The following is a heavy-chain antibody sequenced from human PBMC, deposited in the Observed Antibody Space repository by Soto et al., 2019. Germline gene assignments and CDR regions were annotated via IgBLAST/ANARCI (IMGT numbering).Heavy chain of an antibody. J-gene: IGHJ4*02. CDR1: CGSIISYY. CDR3: ARVRGHCSGGTCYAAN. CDR2: IHYSGST. D-gene: IGHD2-15*01. Sequence: SETLSLTCTFSCGSIISYYWSWIRQPPGKGLEWIGYIHYSGSTNYNPSLKSRGTFSVDTSKNQLSLRLSSVTAADTAVYYCARVRGHCSGGTCYAANWGQGTLVTVS. V-gene: IGHV4-59*12.